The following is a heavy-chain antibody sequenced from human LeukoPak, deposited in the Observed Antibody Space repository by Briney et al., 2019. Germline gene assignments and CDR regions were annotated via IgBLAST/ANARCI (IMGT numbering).Heavy chain of an antibody. D-gene: IGHD3-22*01. CDR3: ARDNYYDSSGYYAVDH. CDR2: IYYSGST. CDR1: GDFIRSSSYY. Sequence: SETLSLTCTVSGDFIRSSSYYWGWIRQPPGKGLEWIGSIYYSGSTYYSPSLKSRVTMSVDTSKNHFSLNLSSVTAADTAVYFCARDNYYDSSGYYAVDHWGQGTLVTVSS. J-gene: IGHJ4*02. V-gene: IGHV4-39*07.